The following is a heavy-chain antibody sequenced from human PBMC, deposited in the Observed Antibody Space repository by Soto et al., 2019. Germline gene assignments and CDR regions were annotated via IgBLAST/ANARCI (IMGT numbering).Heavy chain of an antibody. V-gene: IGHV4-34*01. J-gene: IGHJ5*02. CDR2: INHSGST. CDR3: ARWYYDFWSGYFSHNWFDP. CDR1: GGSFSGYY. Sequence: SETLSLTCAVYGGSFSGYYWSWIRQPPGKGLEWIGEINHSGSTNYNPSLKSRVTISVDTSKNQFSLKLSSVTAADTAVYYCARWYYDFWSGYFSHNWFDPWGQGTLVTVSS. D-gene: IGHD3-3*01.